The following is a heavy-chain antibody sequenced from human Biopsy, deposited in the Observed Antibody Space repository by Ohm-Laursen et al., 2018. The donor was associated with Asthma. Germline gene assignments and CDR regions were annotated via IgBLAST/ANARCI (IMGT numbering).Heavy chain of an antibody. D-gene: IGHD5-12*01. CDR3: AKRRGYRGHDNDY. V-gene: IGHV3-30*18. CDR1: GFSFDDCA. Sequence: SLRLSCAASGFSFDDCAMHWVRQAPGKGLEWVAVISYDGNHKFYEDSVKGRFTISRDNSKNTLYLQMNSLRTEDTAVYYCAKRRGYRGHDNDYWGQGTLVIVSS. J-gene: IGHJ4*02. CDR2: ISYDGNHK.